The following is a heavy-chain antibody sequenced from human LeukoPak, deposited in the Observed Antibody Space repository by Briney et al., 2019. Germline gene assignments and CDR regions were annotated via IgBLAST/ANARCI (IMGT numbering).Heavy chain of an antibody. Sequence: SETLSLTCAVYGGSFSGYYWSWIRQPPGKGLEWIAEINHSGSTNYNPSLKSRVTISVDTSKNQFSLKLSSVTAADTAVYYCASKGDYDSSGYWPHWFDPWGQGTLVTVSS. CDR3: ASKGDYDSSGYWPHWFDP. J-gene: IGHJ5*02. D-gene: IGHD3-22*01. V-gene: IGHV4-34*01. CDR2: INHSGST. CDR1: GGSFSGYY.